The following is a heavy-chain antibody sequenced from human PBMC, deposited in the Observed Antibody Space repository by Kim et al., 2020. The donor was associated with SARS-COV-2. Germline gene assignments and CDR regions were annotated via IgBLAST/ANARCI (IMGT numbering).Heavy chain of an antibody. CDR3: ARLPNPRYSSSWDFDY. V-gene: IGHV5-10-1*01. D-gene: IGHD6-13*01. Sequence: GESLKISCKGSGYSFTSYWISWVRQMPGKGLEWMGRIDPSDSYTNYSPSFQGHVTISADKSISTAYLQWSSLKASDTAMYYCARLPNPRYSSSWDFDYWGQGTLVTVSS. CDR1: GYSFTSYW. CDR2: IDPSDSYT. J-gene: IGHJ4*02.